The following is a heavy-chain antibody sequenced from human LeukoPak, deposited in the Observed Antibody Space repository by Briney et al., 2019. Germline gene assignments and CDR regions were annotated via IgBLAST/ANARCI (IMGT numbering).Heavy chain of an antibody. CDR3: ARDEWELEKGYAFDI. CDR1: GFTFSSYW. CDR2: INSDGSST. Sequence: GGSLRLSCAASGFTFSSYWMHWVRQAPGKGLVWVSRINSDGSSTSYADSVKGRFTISRDNAKNTLYLQMNSLRAEDTAVCYCARDEWELEKGYAFDIWGQGTMVTVSS. D-gene: IGHD1-26*01. V-gene: IGHV3-74*01. J-gene: IGHJ3*02.